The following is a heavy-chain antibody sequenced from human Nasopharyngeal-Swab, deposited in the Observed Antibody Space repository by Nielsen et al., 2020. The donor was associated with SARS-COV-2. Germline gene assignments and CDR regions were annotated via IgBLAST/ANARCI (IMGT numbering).Heavy chain of an antibody. J-gene: IGHJ4*02. V-gene: IGHV1-58*02. D-gene: IGHD3-16*02. CDR3: AAVLGSYGSI. Sequence: EEVWCDGCGWSFSRYAMKWVRKARGQRLEWIGWIVVGSGNTNYAQKFQERVTITRDMSTSTAYMELSSLRSEDTAVYYCAAVLGSYGSIWGQGTLVTVSS. CDR2: IVVGSGNT. CDR1: GWSFSRYA.